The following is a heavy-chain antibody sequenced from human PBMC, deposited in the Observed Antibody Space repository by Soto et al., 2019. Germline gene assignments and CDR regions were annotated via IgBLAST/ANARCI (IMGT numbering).Heavy chain of an antibody. CDR1: GFTFSSYG. J-gene: IGHJ4*02. CDR2: IWYDGSNK. CDR3: ARDMSALDY. Sequence: GGSLRLSCAASGFTFSSYGMHWVRQAPGKGLEWVAVIWYDGSNKYYADSVKGRFTISRDNAKNSLYLQMNSLRAEDTAVYYCARDMSALDYWGQGTQVTVSS. D-gene: IGHD3-10*02. V-gene: IGHV3-33*01.